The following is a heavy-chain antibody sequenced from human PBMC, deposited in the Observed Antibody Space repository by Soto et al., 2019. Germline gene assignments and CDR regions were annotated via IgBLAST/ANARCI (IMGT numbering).Heavy chain of an antibody. Sequence: PSETLSLTCTVSGGSFSPNYRSWIRQPPGKGLEWVGYIYYGGSTSYNPSLRSRVTMSIDTAQEQFSLKLSSVTATDTAVYYCARHVNLPLAGTGFDPWGQGALVTVSS. CDR2: IYYGGST. V-gene: IGHV4-59*08. CDR3: ARHVNLPLAGTGFDP. D-gene: IGHD6-19*01. CDR1: GGSFSPNY. J-gene: IGHJ5*02.